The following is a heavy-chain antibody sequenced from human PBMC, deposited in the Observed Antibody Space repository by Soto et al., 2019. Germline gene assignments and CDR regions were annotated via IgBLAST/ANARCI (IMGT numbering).Heavy chain of an antibody. CDR2: ISGGGGST. D-gene: IGHD4-17*01. CDR1: GFTFSSYA. V-gene: IGHV3-23*01. Sequence: EVQLLESGGGLVQPGGSLRLSCAASGFTFSSYAMTWVRQAPGKGLEWVSGISGGGGSTYYADSVKGRFTISRDNSKNTLFLQKNSLRAEDTVVYYCAKDRTTVDYHYGMYVWGQGTTVTGSS. J-gene: IGHJ6*01. CDR3: AKDRTTVDYHYGMYV.